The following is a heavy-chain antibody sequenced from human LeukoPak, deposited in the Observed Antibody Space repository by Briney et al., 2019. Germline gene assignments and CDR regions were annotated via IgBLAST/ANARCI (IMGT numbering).Heavy chain of an antibody. Sequence: GASVKVSCKASGYTFTGYYMHWVRQAPGQGLEWMGWINPNSGGTNYAQKFQGRVTMTRDTPISTAYMELSRLRSDDTAVYYCARDRPRPIAAPRANWFDPWGQGTLVTVSS. CDR3: ARDRPRPIAAPRANWFDP. CDR2: INPNSGGT. CDR1: GYTFTGYY. V-gene: IGHV1-2*02. D-gene: IGHD6-13*01. J-gene: IGHJ5*02.